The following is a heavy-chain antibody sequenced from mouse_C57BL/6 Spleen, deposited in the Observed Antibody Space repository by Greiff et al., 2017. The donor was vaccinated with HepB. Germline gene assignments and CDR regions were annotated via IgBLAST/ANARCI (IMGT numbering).Heavy chain of an antibody. CDR3: ARDQSYYGSSYAMDY. V-gene: IGHV5-4*01. CDR2: ISDGGSYT. Sequence: EVMLVESGGGLVKPGGSLKLSCAASGFTFSSYAMSWVRQTPEKRLEWVATISDGGSYTYYPDNVKGRFTISRDNAKNNLYLQMSHLTSEDTAMYYCARDQSYYGSSYAMDYWGQGTSVTVSS. CDR1: GFTFSSYA. D-gene: IGHD1-1*01. J-gene: IGHJ4*01.